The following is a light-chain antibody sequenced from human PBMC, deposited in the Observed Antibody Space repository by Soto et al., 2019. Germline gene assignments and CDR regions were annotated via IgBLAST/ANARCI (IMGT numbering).Light chain of an antibody. Sequence: EIVLTQSPGIVSLSLGERATLSCRASQSVSSGNIAWYQQRPGQAPRLLIHVASSRATGIPDRFSGSGSGTDFTLTISRLEPEDFALYYCQQYGSSPPTFGQGTKVDI. CDR2: VAS. V-gene: IGKV3-20*01. J-gene: IGKJ1*01. CDR1: QSVSSGN. CDR3: QQYGSSPPT.